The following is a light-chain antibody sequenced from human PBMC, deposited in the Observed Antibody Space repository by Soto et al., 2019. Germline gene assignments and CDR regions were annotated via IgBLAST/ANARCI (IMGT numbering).Light chain of an antibody. V-gene: IGLV3-21*04. J-gene: IGLJ3*02. CDR2: YDK. CDR1: DIESKT. Sequence: SYELTQPPSVSVAPGKTATIACGGNDIESKTVHWYLHRPGQAPVLVIYYDKDRPSGIPDRFSGSNSGSTATLTISRVEAGDEADYYCQVWDDTSDHPVFGGGTKVTVL. CDR3: QVWDDTSDHPV.